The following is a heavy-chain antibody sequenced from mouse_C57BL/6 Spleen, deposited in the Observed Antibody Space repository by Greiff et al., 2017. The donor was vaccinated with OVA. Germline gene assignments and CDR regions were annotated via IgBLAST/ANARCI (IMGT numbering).Heavy chain of an antibody. V-gene: IGHV1-81*01. J-gene: IGHJ2*01. CDR2: IYPRSGNT. CDR3: ARGGLYYGNYSDDY. CDR1: GYTFTSYG. D-gene: IGHD2-1*01. Sequence: QVQLKESGAELARPGASVKLSCKASGYTFTSYGISWVKQRTGQGLEWIGEIYPRSGNTYYNEKFKGKATLTADKSSSTAYMELRSLTSEDSAVYFCARGGLYYGNYSDDYWGQGTTLTVSS.